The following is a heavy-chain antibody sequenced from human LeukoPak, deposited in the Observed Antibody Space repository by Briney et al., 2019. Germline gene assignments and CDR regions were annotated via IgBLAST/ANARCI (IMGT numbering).Heavy chain of an antibody. J-gene: IGHJ4*02. Sequence: GGSLRLSCXASGFTFSSYAMSWVRQAPGKGLEWVSAISGSGGSTYYADSVKGRFTISRDNSKNTLYLQMNSLRAEDTAVYYCAKNADYYGSGSYIDYWGQGTLVTVSS. V-gene: IGHV3-23*01. CDR2: ISGSGGST. D-gene: IGHD3-10*01. CDR3: AKNADYYGSGSYIDY. CDR1: GFTFSSYA.